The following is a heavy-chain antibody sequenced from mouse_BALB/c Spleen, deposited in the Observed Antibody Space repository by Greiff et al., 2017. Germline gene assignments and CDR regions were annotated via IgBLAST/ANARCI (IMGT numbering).Heavy chain of an antibody. CDR2: IDPANGNT. J-gene: IGHJ3*01. CDR1: GFNIKDTY. V-gene: IGHV14-3*02. D-gene: IGHD4-1*01. Sequence: EVQLQQSGAELVKPGASVKLSCTASGFNIKDTYMHWVKQRPEQGLEWIGRIDPANGNTKYDPKFQGKATITADTSSNTAYLQLSSLTSEDTAVYYCASWDQFAYWGQGTLVTVSA. CDR3: ASWDQFAY.